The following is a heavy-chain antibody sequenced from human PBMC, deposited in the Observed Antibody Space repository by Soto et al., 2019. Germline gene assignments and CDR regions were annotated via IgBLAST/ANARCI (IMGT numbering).Heavy chain of an antibody. Sequence: GGSLRLSCAASGFNFSNHWMHWVRQRPAEGLVWVSRITSDGKSKAYAESVKGRFAISRDNAKDTLYLQMNGLTAEDTAVYYCARESGDWPLNWFDPWGQGPLVPVS. CDR2: ITSDGKSK. V-gene: IGHV3-74*01. J-gene: IGHJ5*02. CDR3: ARESGDWPLNWFDP. CDR1: GFNFSNHW. D-gene: IGHD2-21*02.